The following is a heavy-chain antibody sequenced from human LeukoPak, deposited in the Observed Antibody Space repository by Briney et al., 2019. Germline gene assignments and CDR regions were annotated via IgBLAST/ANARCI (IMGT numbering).Heavy chain of an antibody. CDR2: IWHDGRNK. J-gene: IGHJ4*02. CDR3: AKGSGYRYGYSYDY. D-gene: IGHD5-18*01. Sequence: PGGSLRLPCVASGFTFSSFGMHWVRQAPGKGLEWVAVIWHDGRNKYYGDSVKGRFSISRDNSKNSLYLQMDSLRAEDTAVYYCAKGSGYRYGYSYDYWGQGTQVTVSS. CDR1: GFTFSSFG. V-gene: IGHV3-33*06.